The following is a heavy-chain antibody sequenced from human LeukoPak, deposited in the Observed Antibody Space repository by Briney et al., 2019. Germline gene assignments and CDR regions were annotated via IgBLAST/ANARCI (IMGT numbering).Heavy chain of an antibody. V-gene: IGHV1-69*02. CDR3: ASAAPGGKLYYYMDV. D-gene: IGHD3-16*01. Sequence: SVKVSCKSSGGTFSSYTISWVRQAPGQGLEWMGRITPILGIANYAQKFQGRVTITADHSTRTAYMELSSQRSEDTAVYYCASAAPGGKLYYYMDVWGKGTTVSVSS. J-gene: IGHJ6*03. CDR1: GGTFSSYT. CDR2: ITPILGIA.